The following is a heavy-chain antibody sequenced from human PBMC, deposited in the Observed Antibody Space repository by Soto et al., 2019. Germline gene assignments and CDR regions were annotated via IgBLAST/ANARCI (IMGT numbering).Heavy chain of an antibody. J-gene: IGHJ6*02. CDR3: ARDVTGSGWTSGVYYYGMDV. CDR1: GGSISSYY. CDR2: IYYSGST. Sequence: SETLSLTCTVSGGSISSYYWSWIRQPPGKGLEWIGYIYYSGSTNYNPSLKSRVTISVDTSKNQFSLKPSSVTAADTAVYYCARDVTGSGWTSGVYYYGMDVWGQGTTVTVSS. D-gene: IGHD6-19*01. V-gene: IGHV4-59*01.